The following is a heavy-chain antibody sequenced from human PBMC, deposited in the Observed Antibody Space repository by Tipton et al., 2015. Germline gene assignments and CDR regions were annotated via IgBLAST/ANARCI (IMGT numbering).Heavy chain of an antibody. D-gene: IGHD3-16*01. Sequence: TLSLTCTVSGDSLSGYYWSWIRQPPGKGLEWIGYIHYDGSTNYNPSVKSRVTISVDTSQNQFFLNLSSVTAADTAVYYCARIRGRYVMDYWGQGTLVTVSS. CDR2: IHYDGST. CDR3: ARIRGRYVMDY. J-gene: IGHJ4*02. V-gene: IGHV4-59*12. CDR1: GDSLSGYY.